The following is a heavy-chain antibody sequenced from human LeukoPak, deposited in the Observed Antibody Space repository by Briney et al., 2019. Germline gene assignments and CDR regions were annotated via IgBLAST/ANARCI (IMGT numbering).Heavy chain of an antibody. V-gene: IGHV3-21*01. Sequence: GGSLRLSCAASGFTFSSYGMNWVRQAPGKGLEWVSAISSSTNYMYYADSVKGRFTISRDNAKNSLYLQMNSLRAEDTAVYYCARDLYYDSSGYYFVYSDYWGQGTLVTVSS. J-gene: IGHJ4*02. CDR2: ISSSTNYM. CDR1: GFTFSSYG. D-gene: IGHD3-22*01. CDR3: ARDLYYDSSGYYFVYSDY.